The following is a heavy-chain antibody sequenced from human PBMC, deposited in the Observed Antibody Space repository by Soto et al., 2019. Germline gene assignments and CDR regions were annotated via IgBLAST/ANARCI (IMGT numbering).Heavy chain of an antibody. Sequence: ASVKVSCKASGYTFTSFGISWLRQAPGQGLEWMAWISAYNGKTNYAQKFHGRVTLTTEASTDTGYMELRDLRSYDSAMYFRATSLYLAPYFNYALDVWG. CDR1: GYTFTSFG. CDR3: ATSLYLAPYFNYALDV. D-gene: IGHD3-10*01. V-gene: IGHV1-18*01. J-gene: IGHJ6*02. CDR2: ISAYNGKT.